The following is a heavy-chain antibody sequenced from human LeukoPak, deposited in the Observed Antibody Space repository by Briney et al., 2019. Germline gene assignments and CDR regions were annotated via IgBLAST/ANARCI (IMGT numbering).Heavy chain of an antibody. J-gene: IGHJ5*02. D-gene: IGHD3-9*01. CDR3: AGGSSYFDWLFFRSNWFDP. Sequence: PSETLSLTCAVYGGSFSGYYWSWIRQPPGKGLEWIGEINHSGSTNYNPSLKSRVTISVDTSKNQFSLKLSSVTAADTAVYYCAGGSSYFDWLFFRSNWFDPWGQGTLVTVSS. CDR2: INHSGST. CDR1: GGSFSGYY. V-gene: IGHV4-34*01.